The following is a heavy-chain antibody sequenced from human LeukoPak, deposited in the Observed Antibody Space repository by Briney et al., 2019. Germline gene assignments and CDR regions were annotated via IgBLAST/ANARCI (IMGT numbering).Heavy chain of an antibody. CDR2: ISAYNGNT. J-gene: IGHJ6*02. V-gene: IGHV1-18*01. CDR3: ARVWRDCSGGSCYSYGMDV. D-gene: IGHD2-15*01. CDR1: GYTFTSYS. Sequence: GASVKVSCKASGYTFTSYSISWVRQAPGQGLEWMGWISAYNGNTNYAQKLQGRVTMTTDTSTSTAYMELRSLRSDDTAVYYCARVWRDCSGGSCYSYGMDVWGQGTTVTVSS.